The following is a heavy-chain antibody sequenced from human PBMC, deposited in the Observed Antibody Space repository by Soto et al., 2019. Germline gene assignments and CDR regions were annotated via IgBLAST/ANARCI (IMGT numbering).Heavy chain of an antibody. V-gene: IGHV3-30*18. CDR3: AKGRGIAALYEPFDY. D-gene: IGHD6-13*01. CDR2: ISYDGSNK. CDR1: GFTSSSYG. Sequence: PGGSLRLSCAASGFTSSSYGMHWVRQAPGKGLEWVAVISYDGSNKYYADSVKGRFTISRDNSKNTLYLQMNSLRAEDTAVYYCAKGRGIAALYEPFDYWGQGTLVTVSS. J-gene: IGHJ4*02.